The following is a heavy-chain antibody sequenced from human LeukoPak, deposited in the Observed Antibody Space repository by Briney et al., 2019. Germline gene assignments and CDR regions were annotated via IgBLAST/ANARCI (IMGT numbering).Heavy chain of an antibody. D-gene: IGHD1-26*01. CDR2: IMTWWIYT. J-gene: IGHJ4*02. CDR1: GFTFSSYW. CDR3: ARGIVGASVADY. V-gene: IGHV3-74*01. Sequence: GGSLRLSCAASGFTFSSYWMHWVRQAPGKGLVWVSRIMTWWIYTGYADSVKGRFTISRDDTKNALYLQMNSLRVEDTAVYYCARGIVGASVADYWGQGTLVSVSS.